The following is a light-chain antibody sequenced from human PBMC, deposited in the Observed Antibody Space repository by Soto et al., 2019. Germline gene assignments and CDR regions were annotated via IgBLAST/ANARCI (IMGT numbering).Light chain of an antibody. J-gene: IGLJ2*01. V-gene: IGLV2-14*01. CDR3: SSYASSSTLV. CDR1: SSDVGGYDY. Sequence: QSALTQPASVSGSPGQSITISCTGTSSDVGGYDYVSWYQQHPGKVPKLMIYDVSSRPSGVSNRCSGSKSGNTASLTISGLQAEDEADYYCSSYASSSTLVFGGGTKPTVL. CDR2: DVS.